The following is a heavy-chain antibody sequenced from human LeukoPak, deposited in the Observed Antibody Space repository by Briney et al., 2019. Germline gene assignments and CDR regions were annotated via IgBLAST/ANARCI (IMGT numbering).Heavy chain of an antibody. J-gene: IGHJ4*02. Sequence: SVTVSCKASGGTFSSYAISWARQAPGQGLEWMGRIIPILGIANYAQKFQGRVTITADKSTSTAYMELSSLRSEDTAVYYCAREASADRYCSGGSCYPGGYWGQGTLVTVSS. CDR1: GGTFSSYA. D-gene: IGHD2-15*01. CDR2: IIPILGIA. CDR3: AREASADRYCSGGSCYPGGY. V-gene: IGHV1-69*10.